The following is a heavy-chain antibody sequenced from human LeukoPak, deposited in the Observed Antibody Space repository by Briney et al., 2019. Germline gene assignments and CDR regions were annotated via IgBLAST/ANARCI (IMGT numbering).Heavy chain of an antibody. CDR2: ISGSGGGT. J-gene: IGHJ3*02. D-gene: IGHD2-2*01. Sequence: GGSLRLSCAASGFTFSNYAMSWVRQAPGKGLEWVSTISGSGGGTYYVDSVKGRFTISRDNSKNTLYLQMNSLRAEDTAVYYCAKSRVPASLDQVYIWGQGTMVTVSS. V-gene: IGHV3-23*01. CDR3: AKSRVPASLDQVYI. CDR1: GFTFSNYA.